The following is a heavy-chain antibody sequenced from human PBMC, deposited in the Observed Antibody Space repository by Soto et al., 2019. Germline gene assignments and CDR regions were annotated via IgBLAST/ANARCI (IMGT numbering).Heavy chain of an antibody. CDR1: GFTFTGYA. V-gene: IGHV3-30-3*01. D-gene: IGHD1-1*01. CDR2: ISYDGSNK. Sequence: QVQLVESGGGVVQPGRSLSLSCVASGFTFTGYAMHWVRQAPGKGLEWVSVISYDGSNKYYADSVRGRFTISRDNSKSTLYRQMNSLLVEDTVVYYCARETTPATRGYWGQGTLVTVSS. CDR3: ARETTPATRGY. J-gene: IGHJ4*02.